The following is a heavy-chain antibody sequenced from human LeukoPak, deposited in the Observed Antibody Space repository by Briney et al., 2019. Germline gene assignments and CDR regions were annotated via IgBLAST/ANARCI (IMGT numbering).Heavy chain of an antibody. CDR3: ARDQGSSWNRNWFDP. CDR1: GGSISSSNYY. D-gene: IGHD6-13*01. CDR2: IYYDGST. J-gene: IGHJ5*02. Sequence: SETLSLTCTVSGGSISSSNYYWGWIRQPPGKGLEWIGSIYYDGSTYYNPSLKSRVTISIDTSKNQFSLKLSSVTAADTAVYYCARDQGSSWNRNWFDPWGQGTLVTVSS. V-gene: IGHV4-39*07.